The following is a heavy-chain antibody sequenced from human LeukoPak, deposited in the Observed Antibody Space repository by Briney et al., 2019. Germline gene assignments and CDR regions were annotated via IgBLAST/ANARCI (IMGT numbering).Heavy chain of an antibody. J-gene: IGHJ3*02. Sequence: GASVKVSCKASGYTFTAYFIHWVRQAPGQGLEWMGWINPNSGDTRIAQKFQGRVTMTRDTSISTAYMELSSLRSEDTAVYYCATFSATMIVVSDAFDIWGQGTMVTVSS. V-gene: IGHV1-2*02. D-gene: IGHD3-22*01. CDR3: ATFSATMIVVSDAFDI. CDR1: GYTFTAYF. CDR2: INPNSGDT.